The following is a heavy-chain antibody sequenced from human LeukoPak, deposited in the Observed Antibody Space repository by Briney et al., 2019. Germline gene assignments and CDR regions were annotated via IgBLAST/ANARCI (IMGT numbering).Heavy chain of an antibody. J-gene: IGHJ6*03. Sequence: PSETLSLTCVMYGGSSSGYYWSWIRQPPGKGLEWIGEINHSRSTNYNPSLKSRVTISVDTSKNQFSLKLSSVTAADTAVYYCATGGSGWNYYYYYMDVWGKGTTVTISS. D-gene: IGHD6-19*01. V-gene: IGHV4-34*01. CDR3: ATGGSGWNYYYYYMDV. CDR2: INHSRST. CDR1: GGSSSGYY.